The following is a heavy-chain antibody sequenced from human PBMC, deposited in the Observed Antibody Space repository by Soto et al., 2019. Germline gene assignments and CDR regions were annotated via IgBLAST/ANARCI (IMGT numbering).Heavy chain of an antibody. V-gene: IGHV3-53*01. CDR3: TRDAPGERPYYFYYYGMTS. Sequence: QLVESGGGLIQPGESLKLSCAASGLSVSTNFMSWVRQAPGKGLEWLAVIYSGGKTFYADSVKGRFTISKDNSKNTLSLQMNSLRAEDTAVYYCTRDAPGERPYYFYYYGMTSGAKGPRSPSP. CDR2: IYSGGKT. CDR1: GLSVSTNF. J-gene: IGHJ6*02.